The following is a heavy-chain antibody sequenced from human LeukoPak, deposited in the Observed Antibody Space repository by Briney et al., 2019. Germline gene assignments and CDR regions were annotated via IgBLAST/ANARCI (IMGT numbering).Heavy chain of an antibody. CDR3: ARERIGAAGKNWFDP. V-gene: IGHV1-3*01. Sequence: GASVKVSCKASGYTFTSYAMHWVRQAPGQRLEWMGWINAGNGNTKYSQKFQGRVTITRDTSASTAYMELSSLRSEDTAVYYCARERIGAAGKNWFDPWGQGTLVTVSS. CDR2: INAGNGNT. CDR1: GYTFTSYA. D-gene: IGHD6-13*01. J-gene: IGHJ5*02.